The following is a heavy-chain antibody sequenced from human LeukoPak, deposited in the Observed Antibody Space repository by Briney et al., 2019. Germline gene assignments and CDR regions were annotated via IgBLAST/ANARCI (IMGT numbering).Heavy chain of an antibody. CDR1: GFTFSSYA. Sequence: GGSLRLSCAASGFTFSSYAMSWVRQAPGKGLEWVSAISGSGGTTYYADSVKGRFTISRDNSKNTLYLQMNSLRAEDTAVYYCARDPRWLQLTGYSSGWSFDYWGQGTLVTVSS. D-gene: IGHD6-19*01. CDR2: ISGSGGTT. CDR3: ARDPRWLQLTGYSSGWSFDY. V-gene: IGHV3-23*01. J-gene: IGHJ4*02.